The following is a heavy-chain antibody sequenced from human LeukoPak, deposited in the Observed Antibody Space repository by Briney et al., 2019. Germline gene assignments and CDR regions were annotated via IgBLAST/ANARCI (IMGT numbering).Heavy chain of an antibody. CDR2: INHSGST. J-gene: IGHJ6*02. CDR3: ARVPITMVRGVDYYYYYGMDV. CDR1: GGSFSGYY. Sequence: SETLSLTCAVYGGSFSGYYWSWIRQPPGKGLEWIGEINHSGSTNYNPSLKSRVTISVDTSKNQFSLKLSSVTAADTAVYYCARVPITMVRGVDYYYYYGMDVWGQGTTVTVSS. D-gene: IGHD3-10*01. V-gene: IGHV4-34*01.